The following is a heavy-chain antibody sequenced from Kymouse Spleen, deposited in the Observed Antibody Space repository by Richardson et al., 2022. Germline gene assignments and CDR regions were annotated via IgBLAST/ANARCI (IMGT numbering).Heavy chain of an antibody. V-gene: IGHV3-23*04. CDR3: AKESTMVRGVIITGWFDP. J-gene: IGHJ5*02. CDR2: ISGSGGST. D-gene: IGHD3-10*01. Sequence: EVQLVESGGGLVQPGGSLRLSCAASGFTFSSYAMSWVRQAPGKGLEWVSAISGSGGSTYYADSVKGRFTISRDNSKNTLYLQMNSLRAEDTAVYYCAKESTMVRGVIITGWFDPWGQGTLVTVSS. CDR1: GFTFSSYA.